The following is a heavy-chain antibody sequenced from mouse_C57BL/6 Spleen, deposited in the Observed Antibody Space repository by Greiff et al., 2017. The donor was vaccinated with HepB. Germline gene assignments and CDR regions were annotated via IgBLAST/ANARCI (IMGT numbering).Heavy chain of an antibody. Sequence: DVKLQESGGGLVKPGGSLKLSCAASGFTFSSYAMSWVRQTPEKRLEWVATISDGGSYTYYPDNVKGRFTISRDNAKNNLYLQMSHLKSEDTAMYYCAREGYYGSSPYYAMDYWGQGTSVTVSS. CDR1: GFTFSSYA. V-gene: IGHV5-4*01. D-gene: IGHD1-1*01. CDR3: AREGYYGSSPYYAMDY. CDR2: ISDGGSYT. J-gene: IGHJ4*01.